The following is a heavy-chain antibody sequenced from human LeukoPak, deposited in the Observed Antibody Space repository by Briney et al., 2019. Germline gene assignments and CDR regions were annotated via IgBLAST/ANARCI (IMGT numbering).Heavy chain of an antibody. CDR2: IRSNTYGGTT. J-gene: IGHJ1*01. V-gene: IGHV3-49*04. Sequence: GGSLRLSCAASGFTVTNAWMSWVRQAPGKGLEWVGFIRSNTYGGTTEYAASVKGRFTLSRDDSNSIAYLQMNSLKTDDTAVYYCTRGRSSSWYRPAECFQHWSQGTLVTVSS. D-gene: IGHD6-13*01. CDR1: GFTVTNAW. CDR3: TRGRSSSWYRPAECFQH.